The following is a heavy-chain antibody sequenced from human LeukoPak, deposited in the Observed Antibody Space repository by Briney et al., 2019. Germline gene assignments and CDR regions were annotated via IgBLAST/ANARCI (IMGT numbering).Heavy chain of an antibody. CDR2: IYYSGST. CDR3: ARESLWTQILDY. Sequence: PPETLSLTCTVSGGSISSYYWSWIRQPPGKGLEWIGYIYYSGSTNYNPSLKSRVTISVDTSKNQFSLKLSSVTAADTAVYYCARESLWTQILDYWGQGTLVTVSS. CDR1: GGSISSYY. J-gene: IGHJ4*02. V-gene: IGHV4-59*01. D-gene: IGHD2-21*01.